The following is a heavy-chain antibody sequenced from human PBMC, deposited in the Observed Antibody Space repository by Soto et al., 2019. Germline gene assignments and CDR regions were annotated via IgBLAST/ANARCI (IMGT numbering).Heavy chain of an antibody. CDR2: ISASGGLK. D-gene: IGHD1-26*01. J-gene: IGHJ5*02. CDR3: AREVGAPSGWLDP. V-gene: IGHV3-23*01. Sequence: EVQLSESGGDLRQPGGSLRLSCAASGFTFTNYAMTWVRQTPGKGREWVSGISASGGLKYYADSVRGRFTVSRDNSKNILYLKVDNQRDEDTALYYCAREVGAPSGWLDPWGQGTQVTVSS. CDR1: GFTFTNYA.